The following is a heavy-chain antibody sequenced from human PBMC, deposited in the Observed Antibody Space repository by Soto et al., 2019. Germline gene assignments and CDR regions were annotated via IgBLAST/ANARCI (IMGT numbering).Heavy chain of an antibody. D-gene: IGHD6-13*01. V-gene: IGHV3-23*01. CDR1: GFPLSTYG. J-gene: IGHJ6*02. CDR2: ITGTGGNT. Sequence: GGSLRLSCAASGFPLSTYGMTWVRQAPGKGLEWVSAITGTGGNTYYVDSVKGRFTSSRDNSKNMLYLQVNSLRVEDTAVYYCAKDRSSSLDAMDVWGQGTTVTVSS. CDR3: AKDRSSSLDAMDV.